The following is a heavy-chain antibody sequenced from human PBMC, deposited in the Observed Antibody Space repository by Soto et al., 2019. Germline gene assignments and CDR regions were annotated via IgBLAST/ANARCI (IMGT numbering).Heavy chain of an antibody. CDR1: GGSISSYY. Sequence: SETLSLTCNVSGGSISSYYWSWIRQPPGKGLEWIGYIYYSGSTNYNPSLKSRVTISVDTSKNQFSLKLSSVTAADTAVYYCARDSRVVVAAYSLLGMDVWGQGTTVTVSS. V-gene: IGHV4-59*01. J-gene: IGHJ6*02. D-gene: IGHD2-15*01. CDR2: IYYSGST. CDR3: ARDSRVVVAAYSLLGMDV.